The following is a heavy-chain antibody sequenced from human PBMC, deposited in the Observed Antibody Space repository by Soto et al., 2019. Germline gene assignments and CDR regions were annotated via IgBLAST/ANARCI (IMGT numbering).Heavy chain of an antibody. CDR1: GYSFTSYG. CDR2: ISTDNGNT. J-gene: IGHJ6*02. D-gene: IGHD2-21*01. Sequence: QVHLVQSGAEVRKPGASVKVSCKASGYSFTSYGISWVRQAPGQGLEWMGWISTDNGNTNYAHNLQGRVSMTIDPATSTAYMELWSLGSDDTAVYYCARDVPDTSLFFYYYGMDVLGQVTTVTVSS. CDR3: ARDVPDTSLFFYYYGMDV. V-gene: IGHV1-18*01.